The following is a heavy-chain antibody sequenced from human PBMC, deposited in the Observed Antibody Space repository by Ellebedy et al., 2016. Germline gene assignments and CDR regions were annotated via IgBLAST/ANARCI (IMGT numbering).Heavy chain of an antibody. Sequence: GGSLRLSCAGSGFTFRDAWMSWVRLAPGKGLEWVGRIRSQADGGTAHYSASVAGRFSISRDDSRNTVFLQLNSLTPDDTAVYYCATKRGWARPCDSWGQGTLVTVSS. CDR3: ATKRGWARPCDS. CDR1: GFTFRDAW. CDR2: IRSQADGGTA. D-gene: IGHD1-26*01. J-gene: IGHJ4*02. V-gene: IGHV3-15*05.